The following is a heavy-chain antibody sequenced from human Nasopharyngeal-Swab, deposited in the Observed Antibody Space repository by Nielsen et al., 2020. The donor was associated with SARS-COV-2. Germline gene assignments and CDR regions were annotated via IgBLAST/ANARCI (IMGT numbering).Heavy chain of an antibody. D-gene: IGHD3-22*01. Sequence: SETLSLTCTVSGGSISSGGYYWSWIRQHPGKGLEWIGYIYYSGSTYYNPSLKSPVTISVDTSKNQFSLKLSSVTAADTAVYYCARAPIVVVITAFDYWGQGTLVTVSS. V-gene: IGHV4-31*01. CDR1: GGSISSGGYY. J-gene: IGHJ4*02. CDR2: IYYSGST. CDR3: ARAPIVVVITAFDY.